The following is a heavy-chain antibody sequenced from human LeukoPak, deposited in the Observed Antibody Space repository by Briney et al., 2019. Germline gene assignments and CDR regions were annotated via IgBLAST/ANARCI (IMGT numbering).Heavy chain of an antibody. CDR2: INAGNGNT. D-gene: IGHD6-19*01. CDR1: GYTFTSYA. V-gene: IGHV1-3*03. CDR3: ARDADPYSSGWIWFDP. Sequence: ASVKVSCKASGYTFTSYAMHWVRQAPGQRLEWMGWINAGNGNTKYSQEFQGRVTITRDTSASTDYMELSSLRSEDMAVYYCARDADPYSSGWIWFDPWGQGTLVTVSS. J-gene: IGHJ5*02.